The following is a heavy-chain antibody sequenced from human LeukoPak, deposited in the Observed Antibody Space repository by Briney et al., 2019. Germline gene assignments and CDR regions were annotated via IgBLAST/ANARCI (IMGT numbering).Heavy chain of an antibody. J-gene: IGHJ4*02. D-gene: IGHD3-22*01. V-gene: IGHV3-23*01. CDR2: ISDRGSRT. CDR1: GITLSNYG. Sequence: GGSLRLSCAVSGITLSNYGISWVRQAPGKGLEWVAGISDRGSRTNYADSVKGRFTISTDHPKNTLYLRMNSLRAEDTAVYFCAKRGVVIRVILVGFHKEAYYFDSWGQGALVTVSS. CDR3: AKRGVVIRVILVGFHKEAYYFDS.